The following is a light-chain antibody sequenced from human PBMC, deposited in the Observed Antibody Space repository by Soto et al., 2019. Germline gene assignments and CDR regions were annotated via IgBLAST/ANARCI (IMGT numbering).Light chain of an antibody. CDR2: ATS. Sequence: EVVLTQSPGPLSLSPGERATLSCRASQSVDRNYLSWFQQKRGQPPRVLVFATSSRAAGTPVRFSGSGSGTNFTLTVSRVEPEDFGVYYCQQYGGSSPAYTFGLGTKLEI. CDR3: QQYGGSSPAYT. CDR1: QSVDRNY. J-gene: IGKJ2*01. V-gene: IGKV3-20*01.